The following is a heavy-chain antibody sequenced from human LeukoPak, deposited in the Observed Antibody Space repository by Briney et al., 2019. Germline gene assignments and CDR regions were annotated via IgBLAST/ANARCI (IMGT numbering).Heavy chain of an antibody. CDR2: ISWNSGSI. Sequence: GGSLRLSCAASGFTFDDYAMHWVRQAPGKGLEWVSGISWNSGSIGYADSVKGRFTISRDNAKNSLYLQMNSLRAEDTALYYCARSSGWSYYFDYWGQGTLVTVSS. J-gene: IGHJ4*02. CDR1: GFTFDDYA. CDR3: ARSSGWSYYFDY. V-gene: IGHV3-9*01. D-gene: IGHD6-19*01.